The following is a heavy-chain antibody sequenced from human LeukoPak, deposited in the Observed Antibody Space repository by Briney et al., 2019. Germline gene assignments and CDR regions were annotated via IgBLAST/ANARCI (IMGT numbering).Heavy chain of an antibody. CDR2: IYPDDSNT. CDR3: ARRYDTSSIDY. V-gene: IGHV5-51*01. CDR1: GYSFSTYW. J-gene: IGHJ4*02. Sequence: GESLKISCKGSGYSFSTYWIGWVRQMPGKGLEWMGIIYPDDSNTRYSPSFQGQVTISADKSISTAYLQWSSLKASDTATYYCARRYDTSSIDYWGQGTLVTVSS. D-gene: IGHD6-6*01.